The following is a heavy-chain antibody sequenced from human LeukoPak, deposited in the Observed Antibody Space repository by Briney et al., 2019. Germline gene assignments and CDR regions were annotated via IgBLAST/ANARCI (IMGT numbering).Heavy chain of an antibody. J-gene: IGHJ4*02. V-gene: IGHV4-31*03. Sequence: PSETLSLTCTVSGGSISSGGYYWSWIRQHPGKGLEWIGYIYYSGSTYYNPSLKSRVTISVDTSKNQSSLKLSSVTAADTAVYYCASRRGYYDSSGYYPFDYWGQGTLVTVSS. CDR2: IYYSGST. CDR3: ASRRGYYDSSGYYPFDY. CDR1: GGSISSGGYY. D-gene: IGHD3-22*01.